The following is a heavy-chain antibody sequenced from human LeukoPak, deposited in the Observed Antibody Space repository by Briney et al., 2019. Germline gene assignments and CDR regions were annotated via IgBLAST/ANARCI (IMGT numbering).Heavy chain of an antibody. CDR3: TRDEDFYSSSSDY. V-gene: IGHV3-7*01. J-gene: IGHJ4*02. CDR2: IKEDGTET. Sequence: GGSLRLSCVTSGFTFTTSWVNWVRQAPGRGLEWVATIKEDGTETHYGGSVRGRFAIFRDNSKNSLYLQMNSLRAEDTAVYYCTRDEDFYSSSSDYWGQGTLVTVSS. CDR1: GFTFTTSW. D-gene: IGHD6-6*01.